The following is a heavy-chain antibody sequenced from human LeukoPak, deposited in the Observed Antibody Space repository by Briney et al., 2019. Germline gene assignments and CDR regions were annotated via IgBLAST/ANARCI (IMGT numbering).Heavy chain of an antibody. J-gene: IGHJ4*02. CDR3: ARDPSSVTLYFFDY. V-gene: IGHV1-2*02. CDR2: IDANNGDT. D-gene: IGHD4-11*01. CDR1: GYTFRGNY. Sequence: ASVKISCKASGYTFRGNYIHWLRQAPGQGLEWMGWIDANNGDTKSARKFQGRVTMSRDTSISTAYMDLSSLSPDDAAVYYCARDPSSVTLYFFDYWGQGTLVTVSS.